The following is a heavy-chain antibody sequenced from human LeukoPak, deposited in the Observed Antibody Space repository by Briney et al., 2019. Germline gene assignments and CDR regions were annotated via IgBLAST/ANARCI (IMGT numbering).Heavy chain of an antibody. J-gene: IGHJ4*02. CDR1: GFTFSSYG. D-gene: IGHD2-2*02. CDR3: AKDSLTYCSSTSCYMGGLDY. Sequence: GGSLRLSCAASGFTFSSYGMHWVRQAPGKGLEGVAFIRYDGSNKYYADSVKGRFTISRDNSKNTLYLQMNSLRAEDTAVYYCAKDSLTYCSSTSCYMGGLDYWGQGTLVTVSS. V-gene: IGHV3-30*02. CDR2: IRYDGSNK.